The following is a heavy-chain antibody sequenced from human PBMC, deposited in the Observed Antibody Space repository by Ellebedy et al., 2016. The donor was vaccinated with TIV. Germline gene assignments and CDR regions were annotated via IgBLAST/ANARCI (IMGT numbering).Heavy chain of an antibody. D-gene: IGHD6-19*01. CDR3: ARELVAGRVFDY. CDR1: GGSISSSNW. J-gene: IGHJ4*02. Sequence: MPSETLSLICSVSGGSISSSNWWSWVRQPPGKGLEWIGEIYHSGSTNYNPSLKSRVTISVDKSKNQFSLKLSSVTAADTAVYYCARELVAGRVFDYWGQGTLVIVSS. V-gene: IGHV4-4*02. CDR2: IYHSGST.